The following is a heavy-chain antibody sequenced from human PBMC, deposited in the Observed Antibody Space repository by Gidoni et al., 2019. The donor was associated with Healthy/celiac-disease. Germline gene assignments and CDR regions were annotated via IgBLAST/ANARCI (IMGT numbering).Heavy chain of an antibody. Sequence: VQLVESWGGVVKPGGSLRLSCAASGFTFRKAWMRWVRQAPGKGLEWVGRIKSKTDGGTTDYAAPVKGRFTISRDDSKNTLYLQMNSLKTEDTAVYYCTTGEYSWKVGASDDAFDIWGQGTMVTVSS. D-gene: IGHD1-26*01. CDR3: TTGEYSWKVGASDDAFDI. CDR1: GFTFRKAW. J-gene: IGHJ3*02. CDR2: IKSKTDGGTT. V-gene: IGHV3-15*01.